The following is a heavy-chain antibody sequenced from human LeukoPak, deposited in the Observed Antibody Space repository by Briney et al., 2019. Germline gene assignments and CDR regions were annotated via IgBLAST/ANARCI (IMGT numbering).Heavy chain of an antibody. Sequence: PGGSLRLSCAASGFPFSSYSMNWVRQAPGKGLEWVSSISSNSSYIYYADSVKGRFTISRDNAKNSLYLQMNSLRAEDTAVYYCARDFLQQQLAYYYYYYMDVWGKGTTVTISS. V-gene: IGHV3-21*01. CDR1: GFPFSSYS. D-gene: IGHD6-13*01. CDR3: ARDFLQQQLAYYYYYYMDV. J-gene: IGHJ6*03. CDR2: ISSNSSYI.